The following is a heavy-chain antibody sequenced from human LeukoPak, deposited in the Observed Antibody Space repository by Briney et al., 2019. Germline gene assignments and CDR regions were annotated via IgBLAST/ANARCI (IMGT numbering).Heavy chain of an antibody. J-gene: IGHJ3*02. Sequence: SETLSLTCTVSGGSISSYYWSWLRQPPGKGLEWIGYIYYSGSTNYNPSLKSRVTISVDTSKNQFSLKLSSVTAADTAVYCARFAAAPYDAFDIWGQGTMVTVSS. V-gene: IGHV4-59*01. CDR2: IYYSGST. CDR3: ARFAAAPYDAFDI. D-gene: IGHD2-15*01. CDR1: GGSISSYY.